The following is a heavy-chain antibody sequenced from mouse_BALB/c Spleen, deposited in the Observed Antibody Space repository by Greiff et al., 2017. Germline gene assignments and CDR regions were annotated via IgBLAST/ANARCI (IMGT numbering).Heavy chain of an antibody. CDR1: GYTFTSYW. J-gene: IGHJ3*01. CDR3: ARGAGYPLAY. D-gene: IGHD2-2*01. CDR2: INPSTGYT. Sequence: QVHVKQSGAELAKPGASVKMSCKASGYTFTSYWMHWVKQRPGQGLEWIGYINPSTGYTEYNQKFKDKATLTADKSSSTAYMQLSSLTSEDSAVYYCARGAGYPLAYWGQGTLVTVSA. V-gene: IGHV1-7*01.